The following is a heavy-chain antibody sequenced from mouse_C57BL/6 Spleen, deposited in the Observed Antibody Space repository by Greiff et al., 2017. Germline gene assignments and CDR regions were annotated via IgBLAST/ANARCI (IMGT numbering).Heavy chain of an antibody. D-gene: IGHD2-4*01. V-gene: IGHV1-5*01. CDR1: GYTFTSYW. CDR2: IYPGNGDT. CDR3: TRPEVYYDYDEAMDY. Sequence: EVQLQQSGTVLARPGASVKMSCKTSGYTFTSYWMHWVKQRSGQGLEWIGAIYPGNGDTSYNQKFKGKAKLTAVTSASTAYMELSSLTNEDSAVYYCTRPEVYYDYDEAMDYWGQGTSVTVSS. J-gene: IGHJ4*01.